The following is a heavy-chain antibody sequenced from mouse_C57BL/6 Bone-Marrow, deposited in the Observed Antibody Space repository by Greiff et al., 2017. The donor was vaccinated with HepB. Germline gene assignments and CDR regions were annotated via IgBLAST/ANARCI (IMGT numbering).Heavy chain of an antibody. V-gene: IGHV2-5*01. CDR1: GFSLTSYG. D-gene: IGHD2-4*01. CDR3: AKNALYDYDEGDYYAMDY. Sequence: QVQLQQSGPGLVQPSQSLSITCTVSGFSLTSYGVHWVRQSPGKGLEWLGVIWRGGSTDYNAAFMSKLSITKDNSKSQVFFKMNSLQADDTAIYYCAKNALYDYDEGDYYAMDYWGQGTSVTVSS. CDR2: IWRGGST. J-gene: IGHJ4*01.